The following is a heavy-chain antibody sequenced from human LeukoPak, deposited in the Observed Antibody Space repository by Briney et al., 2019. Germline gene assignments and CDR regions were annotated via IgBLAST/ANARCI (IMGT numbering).Heavy chain of an antibody. Sequence: GGSLRLSCVASGFTFSRYWMHWVRQAPGKGLVWVSRINSDGSSTSYADSVKGRFTISRDNAKNTLYLQMNSLRAEDTAVYYCARDPPRRSGSYPDYYYYMDVWGKGTTVTVSS. CDR1: GFTFSRYW. J-gene: IGHJ6*03. D-gene: IGHD1-26*01. CDR2: INSDGSST. V-gene: IGHV3-74*01. CDR3: ARDPPRRSGSYPDYYYYMDV.